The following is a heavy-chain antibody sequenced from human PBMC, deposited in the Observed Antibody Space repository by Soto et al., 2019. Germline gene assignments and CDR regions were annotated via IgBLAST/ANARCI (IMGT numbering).Heavy chain of an antibody. CDR3: ARTVEYDSIPYYYADF. CDR1: GYTFNTYA. Sequence: ASVKVSCEASGYTFNTYAITWVRQAPGQGLEWMGWISGYNGNTNYAQTLQGRGTMTTDTSTSTAYLELRSLRSDDTAVYYCARTVEYDSIPYYYADFWGQ. D-gene: IGHD2-21*01. J-gene: IGHJ4*02. CDR2: ISGYNGNT. V-gene: IGHV1-18*01.